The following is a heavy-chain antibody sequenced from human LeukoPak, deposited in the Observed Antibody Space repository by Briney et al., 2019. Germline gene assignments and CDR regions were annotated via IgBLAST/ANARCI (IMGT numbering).Heavy chain of an antibody. CDR2: ISAYNGNT. Sequence: GASVKVSCKASGYTFTSYGINWVRQAPGQGLEWMGWISAYNGNTNYAQKLQGRVTMTRDTSISTAYMELSRLRSDDTAVYYCARGGWDTAMVTNWFDPWGQGTLVTVSS. CDR1: GYTFTSYG. J-gene: IGHJ5*02. CDR3: ARGGWDTAMVTNWFDP. D-gene: IGHD5-18*01. V-gene: IGHV1-18*01.